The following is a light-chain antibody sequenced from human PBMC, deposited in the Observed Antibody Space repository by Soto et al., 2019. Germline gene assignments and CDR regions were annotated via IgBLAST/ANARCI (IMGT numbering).Light chain of an antibody. CDR2: DAY. CDR3: KQYAGPPTT. Sequence: EIVLTQSPATLSLSPGERATLSCRASQSVSSYLAWYQQKPGQAPRLLIYDAYNRATGIPARFSGSGSGTDFTLTIRSLEPEDFAVYFCKQYAGPPTTFGQGTRLEIK. V-gene: IGKV3-11*01. CDR1: QSVSSY. J-gene: IGKJ5*01.